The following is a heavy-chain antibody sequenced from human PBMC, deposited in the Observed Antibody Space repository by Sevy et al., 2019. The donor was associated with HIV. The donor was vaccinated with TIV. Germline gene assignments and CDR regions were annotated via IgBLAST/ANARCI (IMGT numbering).Heavy chain of an antibody. CDR2: IIRIFGTT. V-gene: IGHV1-69*13. D-gene: IGHD2-2*01. CDR3: ARTPILVIPGATDLYFDN. CDR1: GGTFSNYV. Sequence: ASVKVSCKASGGTFSNYVLSWARQAPGQGLEWMGGIIRIFGTTNFAQTFQGRVTITADEFTSTAYMELSSLRSAYTVVYYCARTPILVIPGATDLYFDNWGQGTLVTVSS. J-gene: IGHJ4*02.